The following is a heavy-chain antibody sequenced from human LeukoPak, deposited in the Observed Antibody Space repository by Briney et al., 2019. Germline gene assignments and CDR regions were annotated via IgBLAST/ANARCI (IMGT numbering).Heavy chain of an antibody. CDR2: IYYSGST. Sequence: PSETLSLTCTVSGGSISSSSYYWGWIRQPPGKGLEWIASIYYSGSTYYNPSLKSRVTISVDTSKNQFSLKLSSVTAADTAVYYCVRDPSYYYGSGSYPTDYWGQGTLVTVSS. CDR1: GGSISSSSYY. CDR3: VRDPSYYYGSGSYPTDY. J-gene: IGHJ4*02. V-gene: IGHV4-39*07. D-gene: IGHD3-10*01.